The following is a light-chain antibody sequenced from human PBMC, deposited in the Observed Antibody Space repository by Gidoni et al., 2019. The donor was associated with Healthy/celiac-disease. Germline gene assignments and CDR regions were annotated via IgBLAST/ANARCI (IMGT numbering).Light chain of an antibody. J-gene: IGKJ4*01. CDR2: WAS. CDR1: QSVLYSSNNKNY. CDR3: QQYYSTPQT. V-gene: IGKV4-1*01. Sequence: DIVMTQSPDSLAVSLGERATINCKSSQSVLYSSNNKNYLAWSQQKPGQPPKLLIYWASTRESGVPDRFSGSGSGTDFTLTISSLQAEDVAVYYCQQYYSTPQTFGGGTKVEIK.